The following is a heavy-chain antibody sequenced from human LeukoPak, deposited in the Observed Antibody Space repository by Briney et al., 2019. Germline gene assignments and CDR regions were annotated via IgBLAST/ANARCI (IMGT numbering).Heavy chain of an antibody. CDR2: ISAYNGNT. V-gene: IGHV1-18*01. CDR3: ARNQLLRYSSVPRGHMDV. CDR1: GYTFTSYG. Sequence: ASVKVSCKASGYTFTSYGISWVRQAPGQGLEWMGWISAYNGNTNYAQKLQGRVSMTTETSTSTAYMELRSLRSDDTAVYYWARNQLLRYSSVPRGHMDVWGKGTTVTVSS. D-gene: IGHD2-2*01. J-gene: IGHJ6*03.